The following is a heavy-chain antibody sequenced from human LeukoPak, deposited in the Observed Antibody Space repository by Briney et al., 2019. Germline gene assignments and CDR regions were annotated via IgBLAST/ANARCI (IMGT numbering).Heavy chain of an antibody. CDR3: ARSPGTTVTTFDY. CDR2: IDWDDDK. CDR1: GFSLSTSGMC. J-gene: IGHJ4*02. D-gene: IGHD4-17*01. Sequence: SVPALVKPTQTLTLTCTFSGFSLSTSGMCVSWLRQPPGKALEWLARIDWDDDKYYSTSLKTSLTISKDTSKNQVVLTMTNMDPVDTATYYCARSPGTTVTTFDYWGQGTLVTVSS. V-gene: IGHV2-70*11.